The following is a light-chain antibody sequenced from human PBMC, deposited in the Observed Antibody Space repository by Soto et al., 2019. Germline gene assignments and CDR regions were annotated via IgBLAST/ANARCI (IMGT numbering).Light chain of an antibody. Sequence: DIVMTQSPLSLPVTPGEPASISCRSSQSLLHSNGYTYLDWYLQKPGQSPQLLIYLTSIRASGVPDRFSGSGSGTDFTLKISKVEAEDVGVYYCMQALQTPPWTFGPGTKVDIK. CDR3: MQALQTPPWT. V-gene: IGKV2-28*01. J-gene: IGKJ1*01. CDR1: QSLLHSNGYTY. CDR2: LTS.